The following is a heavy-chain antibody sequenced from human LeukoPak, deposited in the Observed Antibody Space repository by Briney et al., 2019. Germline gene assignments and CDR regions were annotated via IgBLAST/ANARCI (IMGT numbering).Heavy chain of an antibody. Sequence: SETLSLTCAVSGGSISSGGYSWSWIRQPPGKGLEWIGYIYYSGSTYYNPSLKSRVTISVDTSKNQFSLKLSSVTAADTAVYYCARSTVTHPNYNWFDPWGQGTLVTVSS. J-gene: IGHJ5*02. CDR2: IYYSGST. CDR1: GGSISSGGYS. D-gene: IGHD4-17*01. V-gene: IGHV4-30-4*07. CDR3: ARSTVTHPNYNWFDP.